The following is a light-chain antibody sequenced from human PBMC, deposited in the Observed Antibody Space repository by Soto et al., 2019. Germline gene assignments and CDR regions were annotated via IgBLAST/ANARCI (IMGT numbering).Light chain of an antibody. J-gene: IGKJ1*01. CDR2: GAS. V-gene: IGKV1-39*01. Sequence: EIRVTQCPYYLSASVGDRVVFTCRAMLSFDINLNWYQQKPGKAPNLLIYGASSLQSGVPSRFSGSGSGTDFTLNISSLQPDDFATYYCHQSYSVPLTFGQGTKVDIK. CDR1: LSFDIN. CDR3: HQSYSVPLT.